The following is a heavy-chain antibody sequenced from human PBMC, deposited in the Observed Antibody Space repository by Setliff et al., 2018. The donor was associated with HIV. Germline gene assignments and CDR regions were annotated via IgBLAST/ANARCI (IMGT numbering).Heavy chain of an antibody. V-gene: IGHV1-18*01. J-gene: IGHJ3*02. Sequence: ASVKVSCKASGYSFTSYGLSWVRQAPGQGLGWMGSITTYNGGTNYAQKFQGGVTRTTDTSTSTAYMEVRSLRSDDTAVDYCTRGGYSGAFLDAFDIWGQGTRVTVSS. CDR1: GYSFTSYG. CDR3: TRGGYSGAFLDAFDI. CDR2: ITTYNGGT. D-gene: IGHD1-26*01.